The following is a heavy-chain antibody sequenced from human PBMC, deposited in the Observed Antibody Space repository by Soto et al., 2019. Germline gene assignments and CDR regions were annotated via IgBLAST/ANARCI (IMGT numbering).Heavy chain of an antibody. CDR1: GFTFSSYS. D-gene: IGHD4-4*01. J-gene: IGHJ6*02. CDR3: ARDRPDSNYHYYGMDV. V-gene: IGHV3-21*01. Sequence: WGSLRLSCAASGFTFSSYSMNWVRQAPGKGLEWVSSISSSSSYIYYADSVKGRFTISRDNAKNSLYLQMNSLRAEDTAVYYCARDRPDSNYHYYGMDVWGQGTTVTVSS. CDR2: ISSSSSYI.